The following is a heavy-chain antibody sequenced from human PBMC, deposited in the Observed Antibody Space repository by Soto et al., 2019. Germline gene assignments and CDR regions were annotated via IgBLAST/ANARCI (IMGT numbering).Heavy chain of an antibody. V-gene: IGHV3-23*01. CDR1: GFTFGTTD. D-gene: IGHD6-19*01. J-gene: IGHJ5*02. Sequence: QLLQSGGGLVQPGGSLTLSCAASGFTFGTTDMSWVRQAPGEGLEWVSTFDGSGGITYYADSVKGRFTISRDNSRNTVYLKMNSLGGDGTARYYCVKNSGWYNTWGQGALVTVSP. CDR2: FDGSGGIT. CDR3: VKNSGWYNT.